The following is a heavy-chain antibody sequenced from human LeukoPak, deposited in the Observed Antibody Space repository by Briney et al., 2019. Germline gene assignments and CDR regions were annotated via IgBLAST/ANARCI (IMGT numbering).Heavy chain of an antibody. V-gene: IGHV3-30-3*01. CDR3: ARVDYDFWSGYFHDYYYYYGMDV. D-gene: IGHD3-3*01. CDR1: GFTFSSYA. CDR2: ISYDGSNK. Sequence: PGGSLRLSCAASGFTFSSYAMSWVRQAPGKGLEWVAVISYDGSNKYYADSVKGRFTISRDNSKNTLYLQMNSLRAEDTAVYYCARVDYDFWSGYFHDYYYYYGMDVWGQGTTVTVSS. J-gene: IGHJ6*02.